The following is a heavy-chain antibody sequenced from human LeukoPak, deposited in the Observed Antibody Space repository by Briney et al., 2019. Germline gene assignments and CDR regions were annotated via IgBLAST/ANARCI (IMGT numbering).Heavy chain of an antibody. V-gene: IGHV3-48*01. J-gene: IGHJ4*02. CDR3: VIVKGSYFYL. Sequence: PRGSLRVSCAASGFPFSSYSMNWVRQAPGKGLEWVSYISTSGSNIYYLDSVKGRFTVSRDNAMNSLFLQMDRPRAEDTAVYYCVIVKGSYFYLWGRGT. CDR2: ISTSGSNI. CDR1: GFPFSSYS. D-gene: IGHD3-10*01.